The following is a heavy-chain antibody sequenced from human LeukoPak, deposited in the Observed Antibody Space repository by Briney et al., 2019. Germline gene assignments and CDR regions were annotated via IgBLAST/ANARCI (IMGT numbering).Heavy chain of an antibody. J-gene: IGHJ5*02. Sequence: PGGSLRLSCAASGFTVSSNYMSWVRQAPGKGLEWVSVIYSGGSTYYADSVKGRFTISRDNSKNTLYLQMNSLRAEDTAVYYCAKFGGGPWYYDFWSGLNNWFDPWGQGTLVTVSS. CDR1: GFTVSSNY. CDR3: AKFGGGPWYYDFWSGLNNWFDP. CDR2: IYSGGST. D-gene: IGHD3-3*01. V-gene: IGHV3-53*01.